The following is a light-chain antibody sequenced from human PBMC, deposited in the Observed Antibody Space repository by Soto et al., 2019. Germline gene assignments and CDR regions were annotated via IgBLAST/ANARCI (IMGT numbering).Light chain of an antibody. CDR3: QQYDDWLRLT. V-gene: IGKV3D-15*01. CDR1: QSVNIY. CDR2: RAS. Sequence: EIVMTQSPATLSVSPGERATLSCRASQSVNIYLAWYQQKPGQAPRLLIFRASSRATGIPARFSGSGSGTEFNLTISSLQSEDFAVYFCQQYDDWLRLTFGGGTKVEIK. J-gene: IGKJ4*01.